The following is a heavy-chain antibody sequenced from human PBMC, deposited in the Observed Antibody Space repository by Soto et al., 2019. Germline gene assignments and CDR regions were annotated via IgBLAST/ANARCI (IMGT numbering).Heavy chain of an antibody. Sequence: QVHLVQSGAEVKKPGASVKVSCKGSGYGFTTYGITWVRQAPGQGLEWMAWISAHNGNTNYAQKLQGRVTVTRDTSTSTAYMELRRTRSDDTAVYYCARGRYGDYWGQGALVTVSS. CDR2: ISAHNGNT. CDR1: GYGFTTYG. CDR3: ARGRYGDY. D-gene: IGHD1-1*01. V-gene: IGHV1-18*01. J-gene: IGHJ4*02.